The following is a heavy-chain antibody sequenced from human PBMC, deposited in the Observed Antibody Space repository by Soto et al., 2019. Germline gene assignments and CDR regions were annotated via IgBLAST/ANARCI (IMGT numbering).Heavy chain of an antibody. Sequence: ASVKVSCKASGYTFTGYYMHWVRQAPGQGLEWMGWINPNSGGTNYAQKFQGRVTRTRDTSISTDYMELSRLRSDDTAVYYCARDRGGQLWFDYWGQGTLVTVSS. CDR1: GYTFTGYY. J-gene: IGHJ4*02. CDR3: ARDRGGQLWFDY. V-gene: IGHV1-2*02. D-gene: IGHD5-18*01. CDR2: INPNSGGT.